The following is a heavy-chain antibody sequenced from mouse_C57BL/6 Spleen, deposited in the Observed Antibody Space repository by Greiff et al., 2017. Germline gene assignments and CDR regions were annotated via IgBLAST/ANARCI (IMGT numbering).Heavy chain of an antibody. Sequence: EVKLMESGGGLVKPGGSLKLSCAASGFTFSDYGMHWVRQAPEKGLEWVAYISSGSSTIYYADTVKGRFTISRDNAKNTLFLQMTSLRSEDTAMYYCARYGSKDMDYWGQGTSVTVSS. CDR1: GFTFSDYG. J-gene: IGHJ4*01. V-gene: IGHV5-17*01. CDR3: ARYGSKDMDY. CDR2: ISSGSSTI. D-gene: IGHD1-1*01.